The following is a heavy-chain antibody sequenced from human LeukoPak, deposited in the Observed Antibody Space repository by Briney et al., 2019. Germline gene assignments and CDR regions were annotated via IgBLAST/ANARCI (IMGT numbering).Heavy chain of an antibody. V-gene: IGHV4-38-2*02. Sequence: SETLSLTCTVSGYSISSGYYWGWIRQPPGKGLEWIGSIYHSGSTYYNPSLKSRVTISVDTSKNQFSLKLSSVTAADTAVYYCARGRGGMIVVVAFDIWGQGTMVTVSS. CDR1: GYSISSGYY. CDR2: IYHSGST. J-gene: IGHJ3*02. CDR3: ARGRGGMIVVVAFDI. D-gene: IGHD3-22*01.